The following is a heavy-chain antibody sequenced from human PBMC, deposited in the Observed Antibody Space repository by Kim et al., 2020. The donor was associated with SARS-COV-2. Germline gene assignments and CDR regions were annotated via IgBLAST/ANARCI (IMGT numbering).Heavy chain of an antibody. J-gene: IGHJ4*02. Sequence: GGSLRLSCAASGFTFSSYAMSWVRQAPGKGLEWVSVIYTGGGNTHYADSVKGRFTISRDNSKNTLFLQMNSLRAEDTAVYYCAKGGTPHDWGQGTLVTVSS. D-gene: IGHD1-7*01. CDR3: AKGGTPHD. CDR1: GFTFSSYA. V-gene: IGHV3-23*03. CDR2: IYTGGGNT.